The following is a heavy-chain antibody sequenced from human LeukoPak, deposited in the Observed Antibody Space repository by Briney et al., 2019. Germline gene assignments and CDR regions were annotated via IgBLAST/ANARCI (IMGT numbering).Heavy chain of an antibody. J-gene: IGHJ4*02. D-gene: IGHD4-17*01. CDR3: TRDLGNEYGDYGSRY. V-gene: IGHV3-49*04. CDR1: GFTFGDYA. CDR2: IRSKAYGGTT. Sequence: GGSLRLSCTASGFTFGDYAMSWVRQAPGKGLEWVGFIRSKAYGGTTEYAASVKGRFTISRDDSRSIAYLQMNSLKTEDTAVYYRTRDLGNEYGDYGSRYWGQGTQVTVSS.